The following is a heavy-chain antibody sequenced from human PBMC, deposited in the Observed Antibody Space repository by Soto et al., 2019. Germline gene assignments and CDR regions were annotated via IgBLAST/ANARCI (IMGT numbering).Heavy chain of an antibody. J-gene: IGHJ4*02. D-gene: IGHD6-13*01. CDR3: AKTGAGGAAAGFDY. CDR1: GFTFSSYG. CDR2: ISYDGSNK. V-gene: IGHV3-30*18. Sequence: QVQLVESGGGVVQPGRSLRLSCAASGFTFSSYGMHWVRQAPGKGLEWVAVISYDGSNKYYADSVKGRFTISRDNSKNPLYLQMNSLRAEDTAVYYCAKTGAGGAAAGFDYWGQGTLVTVSS.